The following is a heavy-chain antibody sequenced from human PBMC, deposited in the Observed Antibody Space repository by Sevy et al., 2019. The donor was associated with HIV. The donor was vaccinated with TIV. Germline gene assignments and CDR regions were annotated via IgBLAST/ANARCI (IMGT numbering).Heavy chain of an antibody. CDR1: GGSITSLY. Sequence: SETLSLTCTVSGGSITSLYWGWIRQPPGKGLEWIANIYYNGNTNYNPSLKSRVTISFDTSKNQFSLRLGSVTAADTALYYCAGENAWGRGYSWGQGTLVTVSS. D-gene: IGHD1-26*01. CDR2: IYYNGNT. J-gene: IGHJ4*02. CDR3: AGENAWGRGYS. V-gene: IGHV4-59*11.